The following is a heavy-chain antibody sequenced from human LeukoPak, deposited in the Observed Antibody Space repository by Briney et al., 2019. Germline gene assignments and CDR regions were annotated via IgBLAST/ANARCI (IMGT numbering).Heavy chain of an antibody. CDR1: GFTVSSNY. CDR2: IYSGGST. Sequence: QSGGSLRLSCAASGFTVSSNYMSWVRQAPGKGLEWVSVIYSGGSTYYADSVKGRFTISRDNSKNTLYLQMNSLRADDPAVYYCARDPDYNERVGAQETLVTVSS. CDR3: ARDPDYNERV. D-gene: IGHD3-22*01. J-gene: IGHJ4*02. V-gene: IGHV3-53*01.